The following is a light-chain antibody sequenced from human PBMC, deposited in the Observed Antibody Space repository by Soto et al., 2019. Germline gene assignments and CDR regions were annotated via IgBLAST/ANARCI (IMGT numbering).Light chain of an antibody. CDR2: EVS. CDR1: SSDVGGYNY. Sequence: QSVLTQPASVSGSPGQSITISCTGTSSDVGGYNYVSWYQQHPGKAPKLMIYEVSNRPSGVSNSFSGSKSGNTASLTISGLQAEDEADYYCSSYTSSSTYVVFGGGTKLTVL. CDR3: SSYTSSSTYVV. V-gene: IGLV2-14*01. J-gene: IGLJ2*01.